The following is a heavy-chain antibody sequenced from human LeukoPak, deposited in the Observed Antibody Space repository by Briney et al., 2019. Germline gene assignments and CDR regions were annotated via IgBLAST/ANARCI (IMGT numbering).Heavy chain of an antibody. CDR2: MYYSGRT. D-gene: IGHD3-22*01. CDR3: ARRYYYYRSGQRTYYFDY. CDR1: GDSIIGSNYY. Sequence: SETLSLTCSVSGDSIIGSNYYWGWIRQPPGKGLEWIGQMYYSGRTYYNPSLKSRVTISVDTGKNQFSLKLNSVTAADTAVYYCARRYYYYRSGQRTYYFDYWGQGTLVTVSS. J-gene: IGHJ4*02. V-gene: IGHV4-39*01.